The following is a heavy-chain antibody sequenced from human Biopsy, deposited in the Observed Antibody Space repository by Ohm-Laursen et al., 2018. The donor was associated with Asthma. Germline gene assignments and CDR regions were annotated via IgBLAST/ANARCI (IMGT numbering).Heavy chain of an antibody. V-gene: IGHV3-11*04. CDR2: INGKSNSI. J-gene: IGHJ1*01. Sequence: SLRLSCAASGFSVSTKYMSWVRQAPGKGLEWISYINGKSNSIEYADSVKGRFTISRDNAKNSLYLQMNSLRAEDTAVYYCARTFHFWSSYHAEHYQLWGQGTLVTVSS. CDR3: ARTFHFWSSYHAEHYQL. CDR1: GFSVSTKY. D-gene: IGHD3-3*02.